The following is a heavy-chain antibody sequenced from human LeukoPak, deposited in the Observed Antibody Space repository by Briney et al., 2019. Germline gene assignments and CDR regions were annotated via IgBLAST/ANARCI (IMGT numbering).Heavy chain of an antibody. Sequence: PGGSLRLSCAASGFTFAGSSMSWVRRAPGKGLEWVSAISVNGNSIYYADSVKGRFTISRDNTKNSMYLQMNSLRADDTAVYYCARDEPGYGEFLLYWGQGTLVTVSS. V-gene: IGHV3-23*01. J-gene: IGHJ4*02. CDR2: ISVNGNSI. CDR3: ARDEPGYGEFLLY. D-gene: IGHD3-10*01. CDR1: GFTFAGSS.